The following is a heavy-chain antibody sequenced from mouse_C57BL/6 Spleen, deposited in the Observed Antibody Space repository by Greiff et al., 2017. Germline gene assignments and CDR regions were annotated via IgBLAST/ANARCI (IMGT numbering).Heavy chain of an antibody. V-gene: IGHV1-54*01. CDR2: INPGSGGT. J-gene: IGHJ2*01. Sequence: QVQLQQSGAELVRPGTSVKVSCKASGYAFTNYLIEWVKQRPGQGLEWIGVINPGSGGTNYNEKFKGKATLTADKSSSTAYMQLSSLTSEDSAVYFWARGHRGYFDDWGQGATLTVSS. CDR3: ARGHRGYFDD. CDR1: GYAFTNYL.